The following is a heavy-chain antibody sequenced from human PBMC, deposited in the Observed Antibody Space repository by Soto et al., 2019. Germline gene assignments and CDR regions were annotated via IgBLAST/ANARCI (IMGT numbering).Heavy chain of an antibody. J-gene: IGHJ5*02. Sequence: SETLSLTCTLSGGSISSGGYYWSGIRQHPGKGLEWSGYIYYSGSTYYNPSLKSRVTISVDTSKNQFSLKLSSVTAADTAVYYCATYDSSDYYSGSPIGWFDPWGQGTLVTVSS. CDR3: ATYDSSDYYSGSPIGWFDP. V-gene: IGHV4-31*03. D-gene: IGHD3-22*01. CDR2: IYYSGST. CDR1: GGSISSGGYY.